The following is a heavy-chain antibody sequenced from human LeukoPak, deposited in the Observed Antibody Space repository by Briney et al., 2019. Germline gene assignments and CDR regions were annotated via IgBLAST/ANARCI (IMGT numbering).Heavy chain of an antibody. D-gene: IGHD5-24*01. CDR2: IKQDGGKK. Sequence: GGSLRLSCVASGFPFSSYWMTWVRQAPGKGLEWVANIKQDGGKKSYVDSVKGRFTISRDNAKNSLYLQMNSLRAEDTAIYYCTRVGYIDEGIDYWGQGTLVTVST. V-gene: IGHV3-7*04. CDR3: TRVGYIDEGIDY. J-gene: IGHJ4*02. CDR1: GFPFSSYW.